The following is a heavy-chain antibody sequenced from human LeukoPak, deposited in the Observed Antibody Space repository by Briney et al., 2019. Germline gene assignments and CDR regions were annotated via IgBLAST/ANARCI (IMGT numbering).Heavy chain of an antibody. V-gene: IGHV3-23*01. CDR2: ISGSGGST. Sequence: GGSLRLSCAASGFTFSSYAMSWVRQAPGKGLEWVSAISGSGGSTYYADSVKGRFTISRDNSKNTLYLQMNSLRAEDTALYYCAKERGLDSSTSCFDYWGQGTLVTVSS. J-gene: IGHJ4*02. CDR1: GFTFSSYA. CDR3: AKERGLDSSTSCFDY. D-gene: IGHD2-2*01.